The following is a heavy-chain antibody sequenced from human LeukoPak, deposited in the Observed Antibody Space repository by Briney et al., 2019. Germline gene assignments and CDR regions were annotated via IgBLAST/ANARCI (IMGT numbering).Heavy chain of an antibody. V-gene: IGHV3-53*01. J-gene: IGHJ4*02. Sequence: GGSLRLSCAASGFTVSSNYMRWVSPAPGKRLALVSVIYTIGSTFYADSAKGRFTISRDNSKNTLYLEMNSVRAEDTAVYYCARGTVGVGKVDYWGQGTLVTVSS. CDR1: GFTVSSNY. CDR3: ARGTVGVGKVDY. CDR2: IYTIGST. D-gene: IGHD2-21*01.